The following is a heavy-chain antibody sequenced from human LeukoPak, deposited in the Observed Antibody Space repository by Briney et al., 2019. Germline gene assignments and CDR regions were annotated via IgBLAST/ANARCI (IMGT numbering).Heavy chain of an antibody. CDR3: ARDDYDILTGYYNWFDP. J-gene: IGHJ5*02. CDR1: GFTFSSYA. D-gene: IGHD3-9*01. V-gene: IGHV3-23*01. CDR2: ISGSGGST. Sequence: GGSLRLSCAASGFTFSSYAMSWVRQAPGKGLEWVSAISGSGGSTYYADSVKGRFTISRDNSKNTLYLQMNSLRAEDTAVYYCARDDYDILTGYYNWFDPWGQGTLVTVSS.